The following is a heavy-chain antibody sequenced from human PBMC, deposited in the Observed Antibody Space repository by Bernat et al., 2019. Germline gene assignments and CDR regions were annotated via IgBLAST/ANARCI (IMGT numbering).Heavy chain of an antibody. CDR2: ISWNSGSI. V-gene: IGHV3-9*01. CDR1: GFTFDDYA. D-gene: IGHD3-22*01. Sequence: EVQLVESGGGLVQPGRSLRLSCAASGFTFDDYAMHWVRQAPGKGLEWVSGISWNSGSIGYADSVKGRFTISRDNAKNSLYLQMNSLRAEDTALYYCHLSTDYYDPFDYWGQGTLVTVSS. J-gene: IGHJ4*02. CDR3: HLSTDYYDPFDY.